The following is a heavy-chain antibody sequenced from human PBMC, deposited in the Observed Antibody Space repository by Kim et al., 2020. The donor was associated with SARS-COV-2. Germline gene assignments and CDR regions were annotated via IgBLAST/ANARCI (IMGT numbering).Heavy chain of an antibody. Sequence: SETLSLTCTVTGGSISSTSHYWGWIRQPPGKGLEWIESIYYDGNIYYNPSLRSRVATSVDKSKNQFYLKLSSVTAADTAIYYCARVVMGYGVLEQFDIWGQGILVTVSS. CDR3: ARVVMGYGVLEQFDI. D-gene: IGHD4-17*01. CDR2: IYYDGNI. J-gene: IGHJ4*02. CDR1: GGSISSTSHY. V-gene: IGHV4-39*07.